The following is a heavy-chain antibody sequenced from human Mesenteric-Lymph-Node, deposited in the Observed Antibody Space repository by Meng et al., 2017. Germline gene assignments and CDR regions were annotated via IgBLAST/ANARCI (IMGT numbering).Heavy chain of an antibody. CDR3: ARGQKGYFDL. CDR2: IYNSGST. J-gene: IGHJ2*01. V-gene: IGHV4-30-4*01. CDR1: GGSISSSNYY. Sequence: QVQLQEPGPGLVQPSQTPSLTCTVSGGSISSSNYYWSWIRQPPGKGLEWSGHIYNSGSTYYNPSLKSRITISVDTSKNQFSLKLSSVTAADTAVYYCARGQKGYFDLWGRGTLVTVSS.